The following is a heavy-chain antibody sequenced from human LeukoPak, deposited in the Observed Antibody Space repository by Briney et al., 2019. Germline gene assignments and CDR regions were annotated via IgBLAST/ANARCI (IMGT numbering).Heavy chain of an antibody. CDR1: GGSFSGYY. CDR2: IYYSGST. J-gene: IGHJ5*02. Sequence: SETLSLTCAVYGGSFSGYYWSWIRQPPGKGLEWIGSIYYSGSTYYNPSLKSRVTISVDTSKNQFSLKLSSVTAADTAVYYCARAPLWFGIPFDPWGQGTLVIVSS. CDR3: ARAPLWFGIPFDP. D-gene: IGHD3-10*01. V-gene: IGHV4-34*01.